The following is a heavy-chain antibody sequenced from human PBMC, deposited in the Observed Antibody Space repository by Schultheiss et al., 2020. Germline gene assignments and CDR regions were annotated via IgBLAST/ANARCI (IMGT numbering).Heavy chain of an antibody. V-gene: IGHV1-8*02. J-gene: IGHJ6*02. Sequence: ASVKVSCKASGGTFSSYAINWVRQATGQGLEWMGWMNPNSGNTGYAQKFQGRVTMTRDTSISTAYMELSSLRSEDTAVYYCATDAPPPYRYGMDVWGQGTTVTVS. CDR2: MNPNSGNT. CDR1: GGTFSSYA. CDR3: ATDAPPPYRYGMDV. D-gene: IGHD3-16*02.